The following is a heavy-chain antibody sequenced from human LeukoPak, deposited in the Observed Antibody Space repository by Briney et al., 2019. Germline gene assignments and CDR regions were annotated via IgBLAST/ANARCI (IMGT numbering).Heavy chain of an antibody. CDR2: ISGSGGST. V-gene: IGHV3-23*01. Sequence: GGSLRLSCAASGFTFSSYAMSWVRQAPGKGLEWVSAISGSGGSTYYADSVKGRFTISRDNSKNTLYLQMNSLRAEDTALYYCAKDPAYSSSPNWFDPWGQGTLVTVSS. D-gene: IGHD6-6*01. CDR1: GFTFSSYA. CDR3: AKDPAYSSSPNWFDP. J-gene: IGHJ5*02.